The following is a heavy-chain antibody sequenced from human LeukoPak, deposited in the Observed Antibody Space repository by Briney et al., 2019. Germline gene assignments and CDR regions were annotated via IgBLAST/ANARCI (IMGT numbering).Heavy chain of an antibody. CDR3: ARGDGGSYFSSYYYYYGMDV. V-gene: IGHV1-8*01. J-gene: IGHJ6*02. D-gene: IGHD1-26*01. CDR2: MNPNSGNT. Sequence: ASVKVSCKASGYTFTSYDINWVRQATGQGLEWMGWMNPNSGNTGYAQKFQGRVTMTRNTSISTAYVELSSLRSEDTAVYYCARGDGGSYFSSYYYYYGMDVWGQGTTVTVSS. CDR1: GYTFTSYD.